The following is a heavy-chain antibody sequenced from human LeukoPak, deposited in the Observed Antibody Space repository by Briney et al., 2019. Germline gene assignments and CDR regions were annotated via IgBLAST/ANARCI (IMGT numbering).Heavy chain of an antibody. CDR2: ISGSGGST. J-gene: IGHJ4*02. CDR3: AKRSEGIRSFDY. V-gene: IGHV3-23*01. D-gene: IGHD5-18*01. CDR1: GFTFSSYA. Sequence: GGSLRLSCAASGFTFSSYAMSWVRPPPGKGLEWVSAISGSGGSTYYAHSVKGPFTISRDNSKNTLYLQMNSLRAEDTAVYYCAKRSEGIRSFDYWGQGTLVTVSS.